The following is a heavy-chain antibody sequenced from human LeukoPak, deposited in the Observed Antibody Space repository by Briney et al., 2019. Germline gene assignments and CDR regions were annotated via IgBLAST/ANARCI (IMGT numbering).Heavy chain of an antibody. CDR3: ARGSYTTMAKGYFDY. Sequence: GGSLRLSCAASGFIFYDYGMSWVRQAPGKGLEWVSGLNWDGSSTGYADSVKGRFTISRDNAKNSLDLQTNSLRAEDTALYYCARGSYTTMAKGYFDYWGQGTLVTVSS. CDR2: LNWDGSST. D-gene: IGHD5-18*01. J-gene: IGHJ4*02. V-gene: IGHV3-20*04. CDR1: GFIFYDYG.